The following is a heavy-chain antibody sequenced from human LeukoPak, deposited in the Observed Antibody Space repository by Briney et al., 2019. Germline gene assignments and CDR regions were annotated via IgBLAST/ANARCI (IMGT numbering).Heavy chain of an antibody. D-gene: IGHD3-22*01. CDR2: ISGSGGST. J-gene: IGHJ4*02. V-gene: IGHV3-23*01. CDR1: GFTFSSYA. Sequence: GGSLRLSCAASGFTFSSYAMSWVRQAPGKGLEWVSAISGSGGSTYYADSVKGRFTISRDNSKNTLYLQMNSLRAEDTAVYYCAKATYYYDSSAQALDYWGQGTLVTVSS. CDR3: AKATYYYDSSAQALDY.